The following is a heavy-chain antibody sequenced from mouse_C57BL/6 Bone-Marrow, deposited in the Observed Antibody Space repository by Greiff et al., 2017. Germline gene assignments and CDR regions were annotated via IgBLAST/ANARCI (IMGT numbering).Heavy chain of an antibody. Sequence: VQRVESGAELVRPGASVTLSCKASGYTFTDYEMHWVKQTPVHGLEWIGAIDPETGGTAYNQKFKGKAILTADKSSSTAYMELRSLTSEDSAVYYCTTDGYPFAYWGQGTLVTVSA. J-gene: IGHJ3*01. CDR1: GYTFTDYE. D-gene: IGHD2-3*01. CDR3: TTDGYPFAY. V-gene: IGHV1-15*01. CDR2: IDPETGGT.